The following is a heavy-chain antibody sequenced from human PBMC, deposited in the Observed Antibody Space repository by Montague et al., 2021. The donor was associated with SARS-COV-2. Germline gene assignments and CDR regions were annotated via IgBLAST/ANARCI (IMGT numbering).Heavy chain of an antibody. CDR1: GFTFRSYG. V-gene: IGHV3-33*06. D-gene: IGHD4/OR15-4a*01. Sequence: SLRLSCGASGFTFRSYGMFWVRQAPGKGLEWVAVMWNEGSKKYYADSVKGRFTISRDNSKNTLYLHMNSLRAEDTAVYCAKETIAYGMDVWGQGTTVTVS. J-gene: IGHJ6*02. CDR3: AKETIAYGMDV. CDR2: MWNEGSKK.